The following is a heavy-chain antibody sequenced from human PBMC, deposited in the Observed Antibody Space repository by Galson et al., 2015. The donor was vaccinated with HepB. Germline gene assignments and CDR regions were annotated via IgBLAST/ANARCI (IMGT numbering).Heavy chain of an antibody. CDR3: ARDMWQWARAPRGGSWLFDY. CDR2: ISSSSSTI. Sequence: SLRLSCAASGFTFSSYTMNWVRQAPGKGLGWVSYISSSSSTIYYADSVKGRFTISRDNAKNTLYLQMNSLRDVDTAVYYCARDMWQWARAPRGGSWLFDYWGQGTLVTVSS. V-gene: IGHV3-48*02. D-gene: IGHD2-15*01. J-gene: IGHJ4*02. CDR1: GFTFSSYT.